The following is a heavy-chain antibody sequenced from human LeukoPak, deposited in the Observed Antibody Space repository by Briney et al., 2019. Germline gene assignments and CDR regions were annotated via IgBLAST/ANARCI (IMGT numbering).Heavy chain of an antibody. CDR1: GFTFSTYA. CDR2: IDGSGDST. V-gene: IGHV3-23*01. D-gene: IGHD1-26*01. J-gene: IGHJ3*02. Sequence: TGGSLRLSCAASGFTFSTYAMNWVRQAPGKGLEGVSTIDGSGDSTYYADAVKGRFTISRDNSKNALYLQMNNLRAGDTAVYFCAKGDSGNYGAFHMWGQGTMVTVSS. CDR3: AKGDSGNYGAFHM.